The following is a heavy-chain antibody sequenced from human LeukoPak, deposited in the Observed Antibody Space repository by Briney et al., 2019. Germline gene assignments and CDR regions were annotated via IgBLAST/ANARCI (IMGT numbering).Heavy chain of an antibody. CDR3: ARDPYSSSSDYYYYYGMDV. D-gene: IGHD6-6*01. V-gene: IGHV1-18*01. CDR2: VSTYNGDT. Sequence: GASVKVSCKASGYTFTSYGISWVRQAPGHGHEWMGWVSTYNGDTSYAQKVQGRVTMTTDTSTSTAYMELRSLRSDDTAVYFCARDPYSSSSDYYYYYGMDVWGQGTTVTVSS. CDR1: GYTFTSYG. J-gene: IGHJ6*02.